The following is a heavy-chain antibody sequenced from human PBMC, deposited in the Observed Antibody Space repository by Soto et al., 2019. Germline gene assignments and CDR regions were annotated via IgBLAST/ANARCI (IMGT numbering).Heavy chain of an antibody. Sequence: QVQLVESGGGVVQPGRSLRLSCAASGFTFSSYGMHWVRQAPGKGLEWVAVISYDGSNKYYADSVKGRFTISRDNSKNXLYLQMNSLRAEDTAVYYCAKGLGGDYYDSSGIDYWGQGTLVTVSS. CDR1: GFTFSSYG. CDR2: ISYDGSNK. CDR3: AKGLGGDYYDSSGIDY. J-gene: IGHJ4*02. D-gene: IGHD3-22*01. V-gene: IGHV3-30*18.